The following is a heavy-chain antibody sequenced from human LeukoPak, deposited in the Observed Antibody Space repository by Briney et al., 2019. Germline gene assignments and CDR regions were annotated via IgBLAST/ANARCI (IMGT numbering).Heavy chain of an antibody. V-gene: IGHV3-21*01. D-gene: IGHD2-15*01. CDR3: ARDRCSGGVCYSTLDY. CDR2: ITISSSDI. J-gene: IGHJ4*02. Sequence: GGSLRLSCAASGFTFSSYWMHWVRQAPGKGLEWVSSITISSSDIYYADSVRGRFTISRDNSKNTLYLQMNSLRAEDTAVYYCARDRCSGGVCYSTLDYWGQGTLVTVSS. CDR1: GFTFSSYW.